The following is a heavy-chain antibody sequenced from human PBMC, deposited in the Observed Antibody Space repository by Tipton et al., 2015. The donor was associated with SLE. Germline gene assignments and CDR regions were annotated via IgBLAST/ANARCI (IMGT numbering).Heavy chain of an antibody. CDR3: ARGGGNANWYFDL. D-gene: IGHD4-23*01. Sequence: TLSLTCTVSSGSISSSSYYWGWIRQPPGKGLEWIGSIYYSGSTYYNPSLKSRVTISVDTSKNQFSLKLSSVTAADTAVYYCARGGGNANWYFDLWGRGTLVTVSS. CDR1: SGSISSSSYY. J-gene: IGHJ2*01. CDR2: IYYSGST. V-gene: IGHV4-39*07.